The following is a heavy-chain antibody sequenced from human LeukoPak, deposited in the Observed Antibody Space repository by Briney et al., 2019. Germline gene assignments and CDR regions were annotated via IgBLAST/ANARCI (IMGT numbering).Heavy chain of an antibody. D-gene: IGHD3-10*01. CDR1: GFTFSSYE. CDR3: AKVTWTRSGSPDY. CDR2: IGSGDNVI. J-gene: IGHJ4*02. V-gene: IGHV3-48*03. Sequence: GGSLRLSCAASGFTFSSYEMNWVRQAPGKGLEWVSHIGSGDNVIYYADAVKGRFAISRDNSKNTLYLQMNSLRAEDTAVYYCAKVTWTRSGSPDYWGQGTLVTVSS.